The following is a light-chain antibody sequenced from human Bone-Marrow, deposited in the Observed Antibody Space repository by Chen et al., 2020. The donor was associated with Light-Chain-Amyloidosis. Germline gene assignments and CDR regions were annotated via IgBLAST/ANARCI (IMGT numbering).Light chain of an antibody. V-gene: IGLV2-14*01. CDR2: EVT. J-gene: IGLJ1*01. CDR1: SSDVGGDNH. Sequence: QSALTQPASVSGSPGQSITISCPGTSSDVGGDNHVSLYQQHPDKASKLMIYEVTNRPSWVPNRCSGSKSDNTASLTISGLQNEDEADYFCSSYTITDTLVFGSGTRVTVL. CDR3: SSYTITDTLV.